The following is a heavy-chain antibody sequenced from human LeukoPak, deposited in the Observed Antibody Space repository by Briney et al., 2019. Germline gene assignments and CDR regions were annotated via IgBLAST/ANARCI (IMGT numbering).Heavy chain of an antibody. Sequence: GGSLRLSCAASGFTFSSYSMNWVRQAPGKGLEWVSSISSSSSYIYYADSVKGRFTISRDNAKNSLYLQMNSLRAEDTAVYYCARAVYCSGGSCYQRSDAFDIWGQGTMVTVSS. CDR1: GFTFSSYS. J-gene: IGHJ3*02. D-gene: IGHD2-15*01. CDR3: ARAVYCSGGSCYQRSDAFDI. CDR2: ISSSSSYI. V-gene: IGHV3-21*01.